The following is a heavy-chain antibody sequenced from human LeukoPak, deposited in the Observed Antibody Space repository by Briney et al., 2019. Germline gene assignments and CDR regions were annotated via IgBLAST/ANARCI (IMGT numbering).Heavy chain of an antibody. CDR1: GFTFSTAS. Sequence: PGGSMRLACPASGFTFSTASLHWDRQAPGRGLEWVSAFDTGFGTYYPDSLKGRFTISRDNSKNTLFLQMNSLRAEDTAVYYCARSSGWWSLDYWGQGTLVTVSS. J-gene: IGHJ4*02. V-gene: IGHV3-23*01. D-gene: IGHD6-19*01. CDR3: ARSSGWWSLDY. CDR2: FDTGFGT.